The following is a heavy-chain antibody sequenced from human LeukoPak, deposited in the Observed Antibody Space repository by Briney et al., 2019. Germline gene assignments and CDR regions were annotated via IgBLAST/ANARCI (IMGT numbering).Heavy chain of an antibody. D-gene: IGHD3-22*01. Sequence: GGSLRLSCAASGFTFSSYWMSWVRQAPGKGLEWVANIKQDGSEKYYVDSVRGRFTISRDNAKNSLYLQMYSLRAEDTAVYYCARDPAYYYDSSGYLDYWGQGTLVTVSS. J-gene: IGHJ4*02. V-gene: IGHV3-7*01. CDR1: GFTFSSYW. CDR3: ARDPAYYYDSSGYLDY. CDR2: IKQDGSEK.